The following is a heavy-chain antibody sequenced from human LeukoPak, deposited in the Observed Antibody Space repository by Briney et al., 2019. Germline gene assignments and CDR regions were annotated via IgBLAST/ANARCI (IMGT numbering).Heavy chain of an antibody. V-gene: IGHV3-33*06. D-gene: IGHD3-22*01. Sequence: YYADSVKGRFSVSRDNSKNILYLQMDSLRADDSALYYCAKDANHYHSSGYLIPFDYWGQGTLVTVSS. CDR3: AKDANHYHSSGYLIPFDY. J-gene: IGHJ4*02.